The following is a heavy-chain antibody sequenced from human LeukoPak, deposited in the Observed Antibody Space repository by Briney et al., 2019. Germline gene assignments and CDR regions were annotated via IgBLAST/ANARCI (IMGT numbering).Heavy chain of an antibody. D-gene: IGHD3-22*01. V-gene: IGHV4-59*01. Sequence: SETLSLTCTVSGGSISSYYWSWIRQPPGKGLEWIGYIYYSGSINYIPSLKSRVTISVDTSKNQFSLKLSSVTAADTAVYYCARTPIYYFDNSGYYNWGQGTLVTVSS. CDR3: ARTPIYYFDNSGYYN. CDR1: GGSISSYY. J-gene: IGHJ4*02. CDR2: IYYSGSI.